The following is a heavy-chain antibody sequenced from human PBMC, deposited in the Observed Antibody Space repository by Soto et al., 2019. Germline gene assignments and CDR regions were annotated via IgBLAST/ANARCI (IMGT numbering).Heavy chain of an antibody. Sequence: GGSLRLSCTASGFTFGDYAMSWFRQAPGKGLEWVGFIRSKAYGGTTEYAASVKGRFTISRDDSKSIAYLQMNSLKTEDTAVYYCTREAPHDFWSGYYTRDYWGQGTLVTVSS. D-gene: IGHD3-3*01. CDR3: TREAPHDFWSGYYTRDY. V-gene: IGHV3-49*03. CDR1: GFTFGDYA. CDR2: IRSKAYGGTT. J-gene: IGHJ4*02.